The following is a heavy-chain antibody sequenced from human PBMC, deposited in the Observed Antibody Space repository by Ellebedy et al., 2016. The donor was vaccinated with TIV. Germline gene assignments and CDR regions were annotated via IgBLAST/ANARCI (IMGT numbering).Heavy chain of an antibody. D-gene: IGHD2-2*01. Sequence: GESLKISCAASGFTFSSHDMHWVRQPTGKGLEWVSGITSAGDTYYLGSVKGRFTISRDNSKNTLYLQMSSLRADDTAVYYCVKTDQAAINWFDPWGQGTLVTVSS. CDR3: VKTDQAAINWFDP. V-gene: IGHV3-13*01. CDR1: GFTFSSHD. CDR2: ITSAGDT. J-gene: IGHJ5*02.